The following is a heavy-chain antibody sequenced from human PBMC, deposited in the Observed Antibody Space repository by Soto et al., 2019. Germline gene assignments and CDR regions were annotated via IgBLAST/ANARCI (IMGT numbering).Heavy chain of an antibody. CDR2: VYHSGST. CDR3: ASSHAGAHITAAVH. CDR1: GCSISSRGYS. Sequence: SETLSLTCAVSGCSISSRGYSWSWIRQPPGKGLEWVGSVYHSGSTYYNPSLKSRVTISVDRSKNQFSLKLSSVTAADTAVYYCASSHAGAHITAAVHWGQGTLVTVS. J-gene: IGHJ4*02. V-gene: IGHV4-30-2*01. D-gene: IGHD6-13*01.